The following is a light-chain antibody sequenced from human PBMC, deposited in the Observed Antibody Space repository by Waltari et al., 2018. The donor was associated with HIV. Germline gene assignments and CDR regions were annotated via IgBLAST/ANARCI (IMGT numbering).Light chain of an antibody. Sequence: EIVLTQSPAPLSLSPGDRAPLSCRASQSVGYYLAWYKQKPRQAPRLLLYDPTIMAHGIPVRFRGSGSGTDFTLTISSLESEDFAVYDCQERSTWPPLTFGGGTKVEIK. CDR2: DPT. V-gene: IGKV3-11*01. J-gene: IGKJ4*01. CDR3: QERSTWPPLT. CDR1: QSVGYY.